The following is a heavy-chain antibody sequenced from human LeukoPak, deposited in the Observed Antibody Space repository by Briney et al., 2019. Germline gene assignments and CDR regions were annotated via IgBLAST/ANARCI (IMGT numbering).Heavy chain of an antibody. CDR2: ISNIATI. Sequence: RXSXAXXGXXFXSYAXTWVHQAPGKGLEWVSEISNIATINYSDSVKGRFTMSRDNSKNTLYLQMNSLRAEDTAVYYCAKNGGHPTENYYMDVWGKGTTVTVSS. CDR1: GXXFXSYA. CDR3: AKNGGHPTENYYMDV. V-gene: IGHV3-23*01. D-gene: IGHD4-17*01. J-gene: IGHJ6*03.